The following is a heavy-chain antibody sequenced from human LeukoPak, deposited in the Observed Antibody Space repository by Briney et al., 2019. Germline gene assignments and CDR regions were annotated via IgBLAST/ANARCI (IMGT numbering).Heavy chain of an antibody. CDR3: VSGPTKGEQQLVLPFDY. J-gene: IGHJ4*02. V-gene: IGHV3-48*03. CDR1: GFTFSSYE. Sequence: PGGSLRLSCAASGFTFSSYEMNWVSQAPGKGLEWVSYISSNGSTIYYADSVKGRFTISRDNAKNSLYLQMNSLRAEDTAVYYCVSGPTKGEQQLVLPFDYWGQGTLVTVSS. D-gene: IGHD6-13*01. CDR2: ISSNGSTI.